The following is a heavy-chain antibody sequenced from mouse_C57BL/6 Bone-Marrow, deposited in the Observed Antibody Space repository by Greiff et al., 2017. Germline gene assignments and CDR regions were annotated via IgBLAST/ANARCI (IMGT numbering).Heavy chain of an antibody. Sequence: EVQRVESGGGLVQPGGSLSLSCAASGFTFTDYYMSWVRQPPGKALEWLGFIRNKANGYTTEYSASVKGRFTISRDTSPSILYLQMNALRAEDSATYYCERSAYVTYPWFAYWGQGTLVTVSA. CDR1: GFTFTDYY. V-gene: IGHV7-3*01. CDR2: IRNKANGYTT. J-gene: IGHJ3*01. CDR3: ERSAYVTYPWFAY. D-gene: IGHD5-1*01.